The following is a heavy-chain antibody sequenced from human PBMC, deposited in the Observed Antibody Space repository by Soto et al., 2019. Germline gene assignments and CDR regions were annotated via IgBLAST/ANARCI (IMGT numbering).Heavy chain of an antibody. Sequence: EVQILESGGGLIQPGESLRLSCAASGFTFSTYTMSWVRQAPEKGLEWVSSISASGGSTYYADSVKGRFTIFRDNSNNTHFLHMSRLRADDTAVYYCASEVAVGLFDYWGQGTLVTVSS. CDR1: GFTFSTYT. V-gene: IGHV3-23*01. J-gene: IGHJ4*02. CDR2: ISASGGST. D-gene: IGHD6-19*01. CDR3: ASEVAVGLFDY.